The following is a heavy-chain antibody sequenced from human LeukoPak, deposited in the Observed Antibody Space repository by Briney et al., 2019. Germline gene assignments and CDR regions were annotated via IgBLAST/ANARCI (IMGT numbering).Heavy chain of an antibody. CDR3: ARVEWGYCSGGSCYSDYYYYMDV. V-gene: IGHV3-53*01. D-gene: IGHD2-15*01. Sequence: PGGSLRLSCAASGFTVSSNYMSWVRQAPGKGLEWVSGIRADAVTTYYADSVKGRFIISRDNAKNSLYLQMNSLRAEDTALYHCARVEWGYCSGGSCYSDYYYYMDVWGKGTTVTISS. CDR1: GFTVSSNY. CDR2: IRADAVTT. J-gene: IGHJ6*03.